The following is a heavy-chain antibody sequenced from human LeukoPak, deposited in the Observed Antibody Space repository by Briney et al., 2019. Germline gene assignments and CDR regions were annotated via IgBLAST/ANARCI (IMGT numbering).Heavy chain of an antibody. D-gene: IGHD3-3*01. CDR1: GYTFTSYG. V-gene: IGHV1-18*01. CDR2: ISAYNGNT. J-gene: IGHJ6*02. CDR3: AREDASGTYHDFWSGSRPYYYYGMDV. Sequence: ASVKVSCKASGYTFTSYGISWVRQAPGQGLEWMGWISAYNGNTNYAQKLQGRVTMTTDTSTSTAYMELRSLRSDDTAVYYCAREDASGTYHDFWSGSRPYYYYGMDVWGQGTTVTVSS.